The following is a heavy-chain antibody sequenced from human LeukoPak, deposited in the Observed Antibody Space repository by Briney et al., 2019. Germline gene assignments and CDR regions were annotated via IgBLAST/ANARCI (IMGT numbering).Heavy chain of an antibody. CDR2: IYTSGST. Sequence: SETLSLTCTVSGGSISSYYWSWIRQPAGKGLEWIGRIYTSGSTNYNPSLKSRVTMSVDTSKNQFSLKLSSVTAADTAVYYCARDAQSGSYLNWFDPWAREPWSPSPQ. CDR3: ARDAQSGSYLNWFDP. CDR1: GGSISSYY. J-gene: IGHJ5*02. V-gene: IGHV4-4*07. D-gene: IGHD1-26*01.